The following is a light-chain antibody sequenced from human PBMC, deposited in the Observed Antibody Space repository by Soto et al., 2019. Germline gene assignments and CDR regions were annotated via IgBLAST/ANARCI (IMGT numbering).Light chain of an antibody. J-gene: IGKJ4*01. CDR3: QQYNSWPT. CDR2: DAS. Sequence: EIVLTQSPGTLSLSPGERATLSCRASQTVSSTSLAWYQQRPGQAPRLLIFDASTRVTGIPDRFSGSGSGTDFTLTISRLEPEDFAVYYCQQYNSWPTFGGGTKVEIK. CDR1: QTVSSTS. V-gene: IGKV3-20*01.